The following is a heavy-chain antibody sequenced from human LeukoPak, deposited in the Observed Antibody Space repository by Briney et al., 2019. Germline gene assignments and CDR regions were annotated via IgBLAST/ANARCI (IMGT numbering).Heavy chain of an antibody. D-gene: IGHD6-19*01. V-gene: IGHV1-18*04. CDR3: ARDLMAVAGNFDY. CDR1: GYTFTGHY. Sequence: ASVKVSCKASGYTFTGHYMHWVRQAPGQGLEWMGWISAYNGNTNYAQKLQGRVTMTTDTSTSTAYMELRSLRSDDTAVYYCARDLMAVAGNFDYWGQGTLVTVSS. CDR2: ISAYNGNT. J-gene: IGHJ4*02.